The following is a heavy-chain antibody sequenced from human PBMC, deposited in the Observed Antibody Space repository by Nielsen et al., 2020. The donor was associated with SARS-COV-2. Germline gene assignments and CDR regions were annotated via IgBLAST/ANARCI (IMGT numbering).Heavy chain of an antibody. V-gene: IGHV3-23*01. J-gene: IGHJ6*02. Sequence: GESLKISCAASGFTFSSYAMRWVRQAPGKGLEWVSAISGNGGSTYYADSVKGRFTISRDNSKNTVYLQMNSLRAEDTAVYYCARDFVYIAADYYYGMDVWGQGTTITVSS. CDR2: ISGNGGST. CDR3: ARDFVYIAADYYYGMDV. CDR1: GFTFSSYA. D-gene: IGHD6-13*01.